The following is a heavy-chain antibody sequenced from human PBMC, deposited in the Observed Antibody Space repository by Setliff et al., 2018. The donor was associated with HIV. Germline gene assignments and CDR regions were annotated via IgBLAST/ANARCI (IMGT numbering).Heavy chain of an antibody. Sequence: GESLKISCKGSGYSFTNYWIGWVRQVPGRGLEWMGIIYPADSDTRYSPSFQGQVTISADKSISTAYLQWSSLRASDTAVYYCSRASDPSHRMPPTNYYYYMDVWGKGTKITVSS. CDR1: GYSFTNYW. CDR2: IYPADSDT. D-gene: IGHD2-2*01. CDR3: SRASDPSHRMPPTNYYYYMDV. J-gene: IGHJ6*03. V-gene: IGHV5-51*01.